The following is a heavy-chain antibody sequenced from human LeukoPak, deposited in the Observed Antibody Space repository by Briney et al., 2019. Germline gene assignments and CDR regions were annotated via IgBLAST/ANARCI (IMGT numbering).Heavy chain of an antibody. Sequence: ASVKVSCKASGYSFSGYYIHWVRQAPEQGLEWMGWINPNSGGSNYAQKFQGRVTMTGDTSISTAYMELSRLRSDDTAVYYRARGPLCGGDCYIFDWWGQGTLVTVSS. D-gene: IGHD2-21*02. J-gene: IGHJ4*02. CDR3: ARGPLCGGDCYIFDW. CDR2: INPNSGGS. CDR1: GYSFSGYY. V-gene: IGHV1-2*02.